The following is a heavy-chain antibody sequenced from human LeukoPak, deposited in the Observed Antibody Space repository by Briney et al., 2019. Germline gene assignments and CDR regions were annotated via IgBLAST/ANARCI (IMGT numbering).Heavy chain of an antibody. CDR2: IIPILGIA. CDR1: GGTFSSYA. V-gene: IGHV1-69*04. J-gene: IGHJ4*02. Sequence: SVKVSCKASGGTFSSYAISWVRQAPGQGLEWMGRIIPILGIANYAQKFQGRVTITADKSTSTAYMELSSLRSEDTAVYYCARGRGAAGTTIAVEGNYWGQGTLVTVSS. D-gene: IGHD6-19*01. CDR3: ARGRGAAGTTIAVEGNY.